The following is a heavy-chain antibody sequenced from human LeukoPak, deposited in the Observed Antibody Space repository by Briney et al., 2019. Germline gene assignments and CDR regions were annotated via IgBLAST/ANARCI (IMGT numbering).Heavy chain of an antibody. CDR2: ISYDGSNK. V-gene: IGHV3-30*18. J-gene: IGHJ3*01. Sequence: GGSLRLSCAASGFTFSSYGMHWVRQAPGKGLEWVAVISYDGSNKYYADSVKGRFTISRDNSKNTLYLQMNSLRAEDTAVYYCAKETYGSKDFDFWGQGTMVTVSS. D-gene: IGHD3-10*01. CDR1: GFTFSSYG. CDR3: AKETYGSKDFDF.